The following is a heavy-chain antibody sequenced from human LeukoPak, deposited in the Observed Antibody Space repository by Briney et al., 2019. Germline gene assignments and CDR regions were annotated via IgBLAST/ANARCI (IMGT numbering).Heavy chain of an antibody. D-gene: IGHD3/OR15-3a*01. J-gene: IGHJ4*02. CDR3: ARQTGSGLFILP. CDR1: GGSISSSSYY. CDR2: IYYTGNT. Sequence: SETLSLTCSVSGGSISSSSYYWGWIRQPPGKGLEWIGSIYYTGNTYYNASLKSQVSISIDMSKNQFSLKITSVTAADTGVYYCARQTGSGLFILPGGQGTLVTVSS. V-gene: IGHV4-39*01.